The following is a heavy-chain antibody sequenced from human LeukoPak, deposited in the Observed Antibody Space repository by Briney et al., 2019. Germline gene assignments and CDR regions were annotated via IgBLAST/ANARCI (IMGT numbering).Heavy chain of an antibody. D-gene: IGHD1-26*01. CDR1: GGSISTYY. V-gene: IGHV4-59*08. CDR2: ISYSGNT. Sequence: PSETLSLTCTVSGGSISTYYWSWIRQPPGKGLEWIGYISYSGNTNYNPSLKSRVTVSVDTSKNQFSLKLSSVTAADTAVYYCARGGGYYHDYWGQGTLVTVSS. J-gene: IGHJ4*02. CDR3: ARGGGYYHDY.